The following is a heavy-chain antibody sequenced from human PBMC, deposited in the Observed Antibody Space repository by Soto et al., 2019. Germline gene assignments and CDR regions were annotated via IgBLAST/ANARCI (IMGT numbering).Heavy chain of an antibody. CDR3: AKDRQGTDD. J-gene: IGHJ6*02. CDR1: GFPFSRYG. Sequence: QVQLVESGGGVVQPARSLRLSCAASGFPFSRYGMHWVRQAQGKGLEWVAFISYDGSTQYYVDSVKGRFTICRDNSKNALYLQMTSLTVGDTALYSCAKDRQGTDDWGQGTTVIVSS. CDR2: ISYDGSTQ. V-gene: IGHV3-30*18.